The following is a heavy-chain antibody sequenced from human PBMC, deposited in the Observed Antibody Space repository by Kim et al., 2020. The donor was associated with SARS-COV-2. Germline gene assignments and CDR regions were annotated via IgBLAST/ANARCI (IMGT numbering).Heavy chain of an antibody. CDR3: ARAASITMGSGSSIDY. D-gene: IGHD3-10*01. Sequence: SLKSRVTISVDKSKNQFSLKLSSVTAADTAVYYCARAASITMGSGSSIDYWGQGTLVTVSS. J-gene: IGHJ4*02. V-gene: IGHV4-4*02.